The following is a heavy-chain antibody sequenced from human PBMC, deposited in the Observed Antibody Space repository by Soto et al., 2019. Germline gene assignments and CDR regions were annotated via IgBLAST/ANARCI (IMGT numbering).Heavy chain of an antibody. CDR3: ARDDDYPDNGFDY. CDR2: ILNDASGH. D-gene: IGHD4-17*01. CDR1: GSTFSRHG. V-gene: IGHV3-33*01. J-gene: IGHJ4*02. Sequence: QVQLVESGGGVVQPGTSLRLSCAASGSTFSRHGRHWVSQTPGKGLEWLAVILNDASGHWYADSVKGRFTISRDNFENTLYLQMNGLRLEDTAMYYCARDDDYPDNGFDYWGQGTLVTVSS.